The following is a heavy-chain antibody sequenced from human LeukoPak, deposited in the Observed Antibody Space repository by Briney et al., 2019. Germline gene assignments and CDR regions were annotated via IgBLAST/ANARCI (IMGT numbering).Heavy chain of an antibody. CDR2: VFYNGAT. Sequence: PSETLSLTCIVSGGSISSSIYHWAWVRQPPGKGLEWIGTVFYNGATQCNPSLRSRVTISVDTSKNQFSLKLTSVTAADTAVYYCARGRGRGYLFATWGQGTLVTVSS. CDR1: GGSISSSIYH. J-gene: IGHJ5*02. V-gene: IGHV4-39*07. CDR3: ARGRGRGYLFAT. D-gene: IGHD3-10*01.